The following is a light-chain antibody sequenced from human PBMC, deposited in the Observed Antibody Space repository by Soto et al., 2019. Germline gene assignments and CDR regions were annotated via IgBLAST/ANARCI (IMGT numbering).Light chain of an antibody. J-gene: IGLJ3*02. CDR1: RSNIGSNT. V-gene: IGLV1-44*01. CDR3: AGWDDSLNGWV. CDR2: SNN. Sequence: QSVLTQPTSASGTPGQRVTISCSGSRSNIGSNTVNWYQQLPGTAPKLLIYSNNQRPSGVPDRFSGSKSGTSASLAISGLQSEDEANYYCAGWDDSLNGWVFGGGTQLTVL.